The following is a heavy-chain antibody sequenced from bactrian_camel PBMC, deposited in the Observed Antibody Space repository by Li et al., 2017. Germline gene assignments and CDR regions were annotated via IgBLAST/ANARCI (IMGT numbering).Heavy chain of an antibody. CDR2: INSGGDAT. D-gene: IGHD4*01. V-gene: IGHV3S25*01. Sequence: SCAASRFTSSSDWMYWVRQGPGKGLEWVSLINSGGDATYYADSVTGQFTISRDNAKNTVYLQLNSLKNEDMAVYYCAKVNVATMLNYYGMDYWGKGTQVTVS. J-gene: IGHJ7*01. CDR1: RFTSSSDW.